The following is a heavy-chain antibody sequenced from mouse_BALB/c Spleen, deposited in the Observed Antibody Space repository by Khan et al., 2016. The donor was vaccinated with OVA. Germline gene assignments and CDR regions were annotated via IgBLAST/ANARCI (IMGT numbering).Heavy chain of an antibody. D-gene: IGHD2-1*01. Sequence: VALVESGGGLVRPGGSLKLSCAASGFSFTSYTMSWVRQTPEKRLEWVATISSGSTYTYYPDSVKGRFTISRDNAKNTLYLQMSSLKSEDTAMYYCTRDGNYAHWYFDVWGAGTTVTVSS. J-gene: IGHJ1*01. V-gene: IGHV5-6-4*01. CDR1: GFSFTSYT. CDR2: ISSGSTYT. CDR3: TRDGNYAHWYFDV.